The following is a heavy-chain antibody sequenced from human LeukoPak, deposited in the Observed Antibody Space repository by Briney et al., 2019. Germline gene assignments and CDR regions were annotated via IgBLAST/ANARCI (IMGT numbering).Heavy chain of an antibody. D-gene: IGHD3-10*02. V-gene: IGHV3-48*04. J-gene: IGHJ6*04. CDR1: GFTFDTYS. CDR3: AELGITMIGGV. CDR2: ISAASHGI. Sequence: GGSLRLSCAASGFTFDTYSMTWVRQAPGKGLEWISHISAASHGIYYAASVKGRFTISRDNAKNSLYLQMNSLRAEDTAVYYCAELGITMIGGVWGKGTTVTISS.